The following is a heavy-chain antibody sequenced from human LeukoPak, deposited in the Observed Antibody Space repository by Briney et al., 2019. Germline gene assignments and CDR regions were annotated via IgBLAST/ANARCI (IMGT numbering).Heavy chain of an antibody. Sequence: ASVKVSCKASGYTFTSYGISWVRQAPGQGLEWMGWISAYNGNTNYAQKLQGRVTMTTDTSTSTAYMELRSLRSDDTAVYYCARDGEQLVPSNWFDPWGQGTLVTVSS. D-gene: IGHD6-6*01. CDR3: ARDGEQLVPSNWFDP. J-gene: IGHJ5*02. CDR2: ISAYNGNT. CDR1: GYTFTSYG. V-gene: IGHV1-18*01.